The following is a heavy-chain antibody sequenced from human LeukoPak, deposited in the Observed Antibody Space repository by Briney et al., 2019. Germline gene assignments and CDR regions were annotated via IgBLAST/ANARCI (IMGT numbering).Heavy chain of an antibody. CDR3: ARDLFATREDY. V-gene: IGHV3-7*01. Sequence: PGGSLRLSCAASGFTFSSYWMSWVRQSPGKGLEWVANIKQDGSEKYYVDSVKGRFTISRDNAKNSLYLQMNSLRAEDTAVYHCARDLFATREDYWGQGTLVTVSS. CDR1: GFTFSSYW. J-gene: IGHJ4*02. D-gene: IGHD5-24*01. CDR2: IKQDGSEK.